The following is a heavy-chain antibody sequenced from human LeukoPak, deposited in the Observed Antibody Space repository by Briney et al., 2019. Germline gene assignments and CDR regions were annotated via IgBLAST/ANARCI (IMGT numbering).Heavy chain of an antibody. CDR1: GFTFSSYS. CDR3: AKDAYSYGSFRPSGYMDV. D-gene: IGHD5-18*01. J-gene: IGHJ6*03. V-gene: IGHV3-21*01. Sequence: PGGSLRLSCAASGFTFSSYSMNWVRQAPGKGLEWVSSISSSSSYIYYADSVKGRFTISRDNSKNTLYLQMNSLRAEDTAVYYCAKDAYSYGSFRPSGYMDVWGKGTTVTVSS. CDR2: ISSSSSYI.